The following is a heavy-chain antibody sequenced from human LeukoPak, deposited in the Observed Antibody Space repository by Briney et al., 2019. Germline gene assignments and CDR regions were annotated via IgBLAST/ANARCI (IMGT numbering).Heavy chain of an antibody. V-gene: IGHV4-39*07. CDR1: GGSISSGGYD. Sequence: PSETLSLTCTVSGGSISSGGYDWGWIRQPPGKGLEWIGSVYYSGTTYSNPSLKSRVTISIDTSKTHFSLRLTSVTAADTAVYYCATLPTLDHWGQGTLVTVSS. CDR3: ATLPTLDH. CDR2: VYYSGTT. J-gene: IGHJ4*02.